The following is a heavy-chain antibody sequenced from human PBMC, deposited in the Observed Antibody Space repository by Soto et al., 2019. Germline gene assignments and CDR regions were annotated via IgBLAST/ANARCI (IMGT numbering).Heavy chain of an antibody. CDR1: FTSFD. D-gene: IGHD6-19*01. Sequence: QVQLVQSGAEVKKPGASVKVSCAFTSFDINWVRQAAGQGLEWMAWMNPNSGDTRYAQKLQGRVTMTRDTSKFTAYMELNNLRSEDTAVYYCARSRGSSDWQFSYYYMDVW. J-gene: IGHJ6*03. CDR3: ARSRGSSDWQFSYYYMDV. V-gene: IGHV1-8*01. CDR2: MNPNSGDT.